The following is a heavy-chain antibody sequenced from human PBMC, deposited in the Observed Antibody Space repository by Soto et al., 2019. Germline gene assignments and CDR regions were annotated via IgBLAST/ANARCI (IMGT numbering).Heavy chain of an antibody. Sequence: ASVKVSCKASGGTFSSYTISWVRQAPGQGLEWMGRIIPILGIANYAQKFQGRVTITADKSTSTAYMELSSLRSEDTAVYYCARDDLSTNIVVVPAAGGWFDPWGQGTLVTVSS. V-gene: IGHV1-69*04. CDR2: IIPILGIA. CDR3: ARDDLSTNIVVVPAAGGWFDP. J-gene: IGHJ5*02. D-gene: IGHD2-2*01. CDR1: GGTFSSYT.